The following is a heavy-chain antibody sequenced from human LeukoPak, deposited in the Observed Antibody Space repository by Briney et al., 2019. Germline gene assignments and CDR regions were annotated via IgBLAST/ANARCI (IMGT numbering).Heavy chain of an antibody. D-gene: IGHD2-15*01. CDR3: ARDLVCSGGSCYEYDY. V-gene: IGHV1-18*01. J-gene: IGHJ4*02. CDR1: GYTFTSYG. CDR2: ISAYNGNT. Sequence: GASVKVSCKASGYTFTSYGISWVRQAPGQGLEWMGWISAYNGNTNYAQKLQGRVTMTTDTSTSTAYMELRSLRSDDTAVYYCARDLVCSGGSCYEYDYWGQGTLVTVSS.